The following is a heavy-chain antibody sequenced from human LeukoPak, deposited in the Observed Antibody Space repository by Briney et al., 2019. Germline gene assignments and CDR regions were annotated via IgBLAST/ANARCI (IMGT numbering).Heavy chain of an antibody. CDR2: ISAYNGDT. CDR3: ARFDFDFWSGRSFDP. J-gene: IGHJ5*02. Sequence: ASVKVSCKASGDTFINYGISWVRQAPGQGLEWEGWISAYNGDTNYAQKLQGRVTMTTDTSTSTAYMELRSLRTDDTALYYCARFDFDFWSGRSFDPWGQGTLVTVSS. CDR1: GDTFINYG. D-gene: IGHD3-3*01. V-gene: IGHV1-18*01.